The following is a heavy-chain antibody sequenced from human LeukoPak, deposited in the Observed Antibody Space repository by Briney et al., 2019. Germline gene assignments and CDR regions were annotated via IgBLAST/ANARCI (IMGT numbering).Heavy chain of an antibody. J-gene: IGHJ5*02. CDR1: GFTFSSYA. Sequence: GGSLRLSCAASGFTFSSYAMSWVRQAPGKGLEWVSGISGSGGSTYHADSVKGRFTISRDNSKNTLYLQMNSLRAEDTAVYYCAREGLYCSGGSCYSVPNWFDLWGQGTLVTVSS. V-gene: IGHV3-23*01. CDR2: ISGSGGST. CDR3: AREGLYCSGGSCYSVPNWFDL. D-gene: IGHD2-15*01.